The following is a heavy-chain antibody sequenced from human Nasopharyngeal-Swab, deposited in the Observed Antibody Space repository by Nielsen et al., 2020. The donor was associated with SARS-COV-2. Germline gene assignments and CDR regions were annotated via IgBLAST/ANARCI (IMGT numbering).Heavy chain of an antibody. CDR2: ISSSSSYI. J-gene: IGHJ4*02. V-gene: IGHV3-21*01. CDR3: ARDRWFGEFLSFDY. Sequence: WIRQPPGKGLEWVPSISSSSSYIYYADSVKGRFTISRDNAKNSLYLQMNSLRAEDTAVYYCARDRWFGEFLSFDYWGQGTLVTVSS. D-gene: IGHD3-10*01.